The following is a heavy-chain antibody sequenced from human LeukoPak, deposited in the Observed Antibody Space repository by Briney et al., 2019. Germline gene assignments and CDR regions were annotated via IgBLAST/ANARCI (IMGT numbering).Heavy chain of an antibody. V-gene: IGHV1-24*01. D-gene: IGHD2-2*01. Sequence: ASVKVSCKVSGYTLTELSMHWVRQAPGKGLEWMGGFDPEDGETIYAQKFQGRVTMTEDTSTDTAYMELNSLRSDDTAVYYCATDPGEIVPAAKGPRGDYCYGMDVWGQGTAVTVSS. CDR2: FDPEDGET. CDR1: GYTLTELS. J-gene: IGHJ6*02. CDR3: ATDPGEIVPAAKGPRGDYCYGMDV.